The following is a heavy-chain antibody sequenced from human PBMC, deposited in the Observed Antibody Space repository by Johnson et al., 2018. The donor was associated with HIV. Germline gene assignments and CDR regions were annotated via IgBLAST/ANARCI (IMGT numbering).Heavy chain of an antibody. CDR3: TADPRWGLPRYGI. Sequence: VQLVESGGALVQPGGSLRLSCAASGFTFSNAWMSWVRQAPGKGLEWVGRIKSKTDIGTTDYAAPVKGIFTISRDDSKNTLYMQMNSLKTEYTAVYDCTADPRWGLPRYGIWGQGTMVTVSS. CDR2: IKSKTDIGTT. J-gene: IGHJ3*02. V-gene: IGHV3-15*02. D-gene: IGHD1-26*01. CDR1: GFTFSNAW.